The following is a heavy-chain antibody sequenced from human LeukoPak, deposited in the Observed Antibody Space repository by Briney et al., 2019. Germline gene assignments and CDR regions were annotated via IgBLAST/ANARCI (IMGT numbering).Heavy chain of an antibody. CDR3: AGEGARWEPSFSAFDI. CDR2: IYYSGST. J-gene: IGHJ3*02. CDR1: GGSISGYY. D-gene: IGHD1-26*01. V-gene: IGHV4-59*01. Sequence: PSETLSLTCTVSGGSISGYYWSWIRQPPGKGLEWIGYIYYSGSTSYNPSLKSRVTISVDTSKNQFSLKLSSVTAADTAVYYCAGEGARWEPSFSAFDIWGQGTMVTVSS.